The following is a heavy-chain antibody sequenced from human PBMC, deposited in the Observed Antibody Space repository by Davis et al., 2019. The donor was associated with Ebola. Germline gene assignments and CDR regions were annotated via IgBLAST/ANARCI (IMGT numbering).Heavy chain of an antibody. D-gene: IGHD2-2*01. CDR3: ARDRGVVPAAPRYYYYYMDV. Sequence: PGGSLRLSCAASGFTFSSYGMHWVRQAPGKGLEWVAVIWYDGSNKYYADSVKGRFTISRDNSKNTLYLQMNSLRGEDTAVYYCARDRGVVPAAPRYYYYYMDVWGKGTTVTVSS. J-gene: IGHJ6*03. CDR1: GFTFSSYG. V-gene: IGHV3-33*01. CDR2: IWYDGSNK.